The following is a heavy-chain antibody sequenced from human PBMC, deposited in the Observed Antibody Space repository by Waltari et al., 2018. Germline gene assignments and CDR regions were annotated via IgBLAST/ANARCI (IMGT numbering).Heavy chain of an antibody. V-gene: IGHV1-8*02. CDR3: ARGNTLSGYSYGYYYYYGMDV. CDR1: GYTFTSYD. J-gene: IGHJ6*02. Sequence: QVQLVQSGAEVKKPGASVKVSCKASGYTFTSYDINWVRQATGQGLEWMGWMNPNSGNTGYAQKFQGRVPMTRNTSISTAYMELSSLRSEDTAVYYCARGNTLSGYSYGYYYYYGMDVWGQGTTVTVSS. CDR2: MNPNSGNT. D-gene: IGHD5-18*01.